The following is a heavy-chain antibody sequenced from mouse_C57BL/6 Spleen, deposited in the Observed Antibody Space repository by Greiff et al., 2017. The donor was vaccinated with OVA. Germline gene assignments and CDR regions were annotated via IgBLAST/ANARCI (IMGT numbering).Heavy chain of an antibody. CDR2: IYPGNSDT. CDR3: TRSSPLLREYYFDY. Sequence: VQLQQSGTVLARPGASVKMSCKTSGYTFTSYWMHWVKQRPGQGLEWIGAIYPGNSDTSYNQKFKGKAKLTAVTSDSTAYMELSSLTNEDSAVYYCTRSSPLLREYYFDYWGQGTTLTVSS. D-gene: IGHD1-1*01. CDR1: GYTFTSYW. J-gene: IGHJ2*01. V-gene: IGHV1-5*01.